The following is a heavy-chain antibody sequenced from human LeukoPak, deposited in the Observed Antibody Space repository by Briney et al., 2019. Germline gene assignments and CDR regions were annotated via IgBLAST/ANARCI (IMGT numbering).Heavy chain of an antibody. CDR1: GLISRNYA. CDR3: AKWGDYDGLTGYYDSDC. CDR2: ITGSGGTS. Sequence: GGSLRLSCAASGLISRNYAMSWVPQAPGKGLERVSAITGSGGTSWYADSVKGHFTISRDNSKNTLYLQMNSLGADDTAVYYCAKWGDYDGLTGYYDSDCWGQGTLVTVSS. D-gene: IGHD3-9*01. V-gene: IGHV3-23*01. J-gene: IGHJ4*02.